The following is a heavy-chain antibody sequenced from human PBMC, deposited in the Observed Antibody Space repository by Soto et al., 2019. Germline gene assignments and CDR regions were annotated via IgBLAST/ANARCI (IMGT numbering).Heavy chain of an antibody. CDR2: INHSGST. CDR3: ACGIAVSCTRWFDP. Sequence: PSETLSLTCAVSGGTFSGYSWSWVRQPPGKGLEWIGEINHSGSTKYNPSLKSRVTISVDTSKNQFSLKLSSVTAADTAVYYCACGIAVSCTRWFDPWGQGTLVTVSS. CDR1: GGTFSGYS. J-gene: IGHJ5*02. D-gene: IGHD6-19*01. V-gene: IGHV4-34*08.